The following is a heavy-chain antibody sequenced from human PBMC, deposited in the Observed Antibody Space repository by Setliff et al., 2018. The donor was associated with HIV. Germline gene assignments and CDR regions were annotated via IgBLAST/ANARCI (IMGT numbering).Heavy chain of an antibody. J-gene: IGHJ4*02. CDR1: GYMFTAYY. CDR3: TRDPGDY. Sequence: ASVKVSCKTSGYMFTAYYIHWVRQAPGQGLEWVGRISPDSGATNDAQKCQGRIAMTRDTSINTVYMELKRLRTDDTAVYYCTRDPGDYWGQGTLVTVSS. CDR2: ISPDSGAT. V-gene: IGHV1-2*06.